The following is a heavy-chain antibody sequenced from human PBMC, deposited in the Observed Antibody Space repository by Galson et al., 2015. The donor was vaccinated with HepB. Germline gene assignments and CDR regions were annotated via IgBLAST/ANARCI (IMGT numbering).Heavy chain of an antibody. D-gene: IGHD3-22*01. V-gene: IGHV3-23*01. CDR3: AKDQNYDSSAIRDI. Sequence: SLRLSCAASGFTFSSYAMSWVRQAPGKGLEWVSAISGSGGSTYYADSVKGRFTLSRDNSKNTLYLQMNSLRAEDTAVYYCAKDQNYDSSAIRDIWGQGTMVTVSS. CDR1: GFTFSSYA. J-gene: IGHJ3*02. CDR2: ISGSGGST.